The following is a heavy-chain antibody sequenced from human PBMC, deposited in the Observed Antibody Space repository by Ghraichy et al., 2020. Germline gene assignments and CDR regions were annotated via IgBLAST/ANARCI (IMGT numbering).Heavy chain of an antibody. CDR2: IYYSGST. Sequence: SETLSLTCTVSGGYSSSSSYYWGWVRQPPGKGLEWIGSIYYSGSTYYNPSLKSRVTISGDTSKNQFSLKLSSVTAADTAVYYCARHLSDYYMDVWGKGTTVTVSS. CDR3: ARHLSDYYMDV. V-gene: IGHV4-39*01. J-gene: IGHJ6*03. CDR1: GGYSSSSSYY.